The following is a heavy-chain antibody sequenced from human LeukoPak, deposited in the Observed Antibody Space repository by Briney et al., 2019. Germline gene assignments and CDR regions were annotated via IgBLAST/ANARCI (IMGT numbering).Heavy chain of an antibody. CDR1: GFTFSSYW. Sequence: PGGSLRLSCAASGFTFSSYWMSWVRQAPGKGLEWVANIKQDGSEKYYVDSVKGRFTVSRDNAKNSLYLQMNSLRAEDTAVYYCARVFNSPHFDYWGQGTLVTVSS. CDR2: IKQDGSEK. V-gene: IGHV3-7*04. CDR3: ARVFNSPHFDY. J-gene: IGHJ4*02. D-gene: IGHD2/OR15-2a*01.